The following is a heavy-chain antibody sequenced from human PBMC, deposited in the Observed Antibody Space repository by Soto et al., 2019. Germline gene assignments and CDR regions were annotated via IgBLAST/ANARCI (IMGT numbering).Heavy chain of an antibody. D-gene: IGHD3-22*01. J-gene: IGHJ4*02. CDR3: ALYYYDSSNTGLFDN. Sequence: PGGSLRLSCAASGFTFSTYAMSWVRQAPGKGLEWVSAISGSGGSTYYADSVKGRFTISRDNSKNTLYLQMNSLRAEDTAVYYCALYYYDSSNTGLFDNWGQGTLVTVSS. CDR1: GFTFSTYA. CDR2: ISGSGGST. V-gene: IGHV3-23*01.